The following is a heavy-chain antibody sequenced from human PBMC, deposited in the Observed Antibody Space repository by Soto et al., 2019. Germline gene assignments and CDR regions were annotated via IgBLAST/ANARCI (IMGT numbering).Heavy chain of an antibody. CDR2: INAGNGNT. D-gene: IGHD5-18*01. Sequence: EASVKVSCKASAYTFTSYAMNWVRQATGQRLEWMGWINAGNGNTKYSQKFQGRVTITRDTSASTAYMELRSLRSEDTAVYYCARDGHVDTAMVNASNRSTWGQGTLVTVSS. CDR1: AYTFTSYA. CDR3: ARDGHVDTAMVNASNRST. J-gene: IGHJ5*02. V-gene: IGHV1-3*01.